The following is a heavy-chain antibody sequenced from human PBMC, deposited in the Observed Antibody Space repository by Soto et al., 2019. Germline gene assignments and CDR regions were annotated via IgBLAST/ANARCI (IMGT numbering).Heavy chain of an antibody. CDR1: GGSISSGNYY. CDR2: ISYSGTT. J-gene: IGHJ4*02. D-gene: IGHD4-17*01. CDR3: ATMGTPVTGLYYFDY. V-gene: IGHV4-30-4*01. Sequence: SETLSLTCTVSGGSISSGNYYWSWIRQPPGKGLEWIGFISYSGTTHYSASLRSRVSTSVDTSKNQFSLDLSSVTAADTAVYYCATMGTPVTGLYYFDYWGQGTLVTVSS.